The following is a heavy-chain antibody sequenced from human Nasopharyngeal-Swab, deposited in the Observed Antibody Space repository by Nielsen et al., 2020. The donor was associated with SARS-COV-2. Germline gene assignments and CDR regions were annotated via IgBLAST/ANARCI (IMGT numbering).Heavy chain of an antibody. Sequence: SWAASGFTFSSYWMHWVRQDPGKGLVSVSRINSDGRSSSYADSVKGRFTISRDNAKNRLYLQMNSLRAEDTAVYFCARYFPRPLDFWNHLSVSHLLYYYGMDVWGQGTTVTVSS. CDR2: INSDGRSS. CDR1: GFTFSSYW. J-gene: IGHJ6*02. V-gene: IGHV3-74*01. CDR3: ARYFPRPLDFWNHLSVSHLLYYYGMDV. D-gene: IGHD3-3*01.